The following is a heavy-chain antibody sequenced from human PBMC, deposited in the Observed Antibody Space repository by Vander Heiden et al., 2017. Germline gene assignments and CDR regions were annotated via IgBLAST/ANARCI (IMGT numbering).Heavy chain of an antibody. CDR3: ARDTVLSGYLTLDY. CDR2: INPSGGTT. J-gene: IGHJ4*02. CDR1: GYTFTSYF. V-gene: IGHV1-46*01. Sequence: QVQLVQSGAEVKNSGASVMVPSKASGYTFTSYFMYWVRQAPGQGLEWMGIINPSGGTTNYAQKFQGRVTMTRDTSTSTVYMELSSLRSEDTAMYYCARDTVLSGYLTLDYWGQGTLVTVSS. D-gene: IGHD5-12*01.